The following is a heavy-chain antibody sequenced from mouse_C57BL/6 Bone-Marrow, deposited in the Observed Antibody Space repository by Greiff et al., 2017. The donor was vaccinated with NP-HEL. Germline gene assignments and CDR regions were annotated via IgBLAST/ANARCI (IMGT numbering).Heavy chain of an antibody. CDR3: ARQGQGPKYFDY. J-gene: IGHJ2*01. V-gene: IGHV5-6*01. CDR1: GFTFSSYG. D-gene: IGHD3-3*01. Sequence: EVQVVESGGDLVKPGGSLKLSCAASGFTFSSYGMSWVRQTPGKGLEWVATISSGGSYTYYPDSVKGRFTISRDNAQNALYLQMSSLKSEDTAIYYCARQGQGPKYFDYRGQGTTLTVSS. CDR2: ISSGGSYT.